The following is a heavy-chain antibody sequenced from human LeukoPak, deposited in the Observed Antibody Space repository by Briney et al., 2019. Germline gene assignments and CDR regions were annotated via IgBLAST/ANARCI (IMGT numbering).Heavy chain of an antibody. CDR2: IYPNSGGT. CDR3: ARGRRDGYNWHYYYMDV. J-gene: IGHJ6*03. Sequence: GASVKVSCKASAYTFTGYYMHWVRQAPGQGLEWMGWIYPNSGGTNYAQKFQGRVTMTRDTSISTAYMELSRLRSDDTAVYYCARGRRDGYNWHYYYMDVWGKGTTVTISS. V-gene: IGHV1-2*02. D-gene: IGHD5-24*01. CDR1: AYTFTGYY.